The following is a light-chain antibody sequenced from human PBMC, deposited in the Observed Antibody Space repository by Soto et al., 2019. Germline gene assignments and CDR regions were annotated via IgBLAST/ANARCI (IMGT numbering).Light chain of an antibody. Sequence: QSALTQPASVSGSPGQSITISCTGTSSDVGAYKYVSWFQQHPGKALKFIIYEVSNRLSGVSNRFSGSKSVNTASLTISGLQAEDEADYYCSAYTRSNTVIFGGGTKLTVL. CDR3: SAYTRSNTVI. CDR1: SSDVGAYKY. CDR2: EVS. V-gene: IGLV2-14*01. J-gene: IGLJ2*01.